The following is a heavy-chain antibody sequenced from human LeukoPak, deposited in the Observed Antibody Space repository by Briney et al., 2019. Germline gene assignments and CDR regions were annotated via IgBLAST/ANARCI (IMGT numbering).Heavy chain of an antibody. D-gene: IGHD3-3*01. Sequence: PSETLSLTCTVSGGSISSYYWSWIRQPPGKGLEWIGYIYYSGSTNYNPSLKSRVTISVDTSKNQFSLKLSSVAAADTAVYYCAKNDVGSGYDALDIWGQGTIVTVSS. CDR1: GGSISSYY. CDR2: IYYSGST. J-gene: IGHJ3*02. V-gene: IGHV4-59*01. CDR3: AKNDVGSGYDALDI.